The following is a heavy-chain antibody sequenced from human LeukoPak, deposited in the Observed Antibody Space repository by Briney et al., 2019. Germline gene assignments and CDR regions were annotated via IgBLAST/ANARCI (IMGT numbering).Heavy chain of an antibody. CDR1: GFTFSNYA. V-gene: IGHV3-30-3*01. J-gene: IGHJ4*02. CDR3: ARADDWLLSPLDS. Sequence: QPGRSLRLSCAASGFTFSNYAMHWVRQAPGKGLEWVAVISYDRSNKYYADSVKGRFTISRDNAKNTLYLQMNSLRAEDTTVYYCARADDWLLSPLDSWGQGALVTVSS. D-gene: IGHD3-9*01. CDR2: ISYDRSNK.